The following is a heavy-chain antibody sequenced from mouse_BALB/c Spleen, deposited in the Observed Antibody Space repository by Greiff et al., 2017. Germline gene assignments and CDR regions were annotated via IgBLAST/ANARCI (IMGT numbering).Heavy chain of an antibody. Sequence: DVMLVESGGGLVQPGGSLKLSCAASGFTFSSYAMSWVRQSPEKRLEWVAEISSGGSYTYYPDTVTGRFTISRDNAKNTLYLEMSSLRSEDTAMYYCAREGDYDGYAMDYWGQGTSVTVSS. V-gene: IGHV5-9-4*01. CDR1: GFTFSSYA. J-gene: IGHJ4*01. CDR2: ISSGGSYT. CDR3: AREGDYDGYAMDY. D-gene: IGHD2-4*01.